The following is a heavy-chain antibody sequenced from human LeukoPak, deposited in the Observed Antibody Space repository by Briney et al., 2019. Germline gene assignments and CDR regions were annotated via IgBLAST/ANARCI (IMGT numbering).Heavy chain of an antibody. Sequence: PGGSLRLSCAASGFNFSSYWMSWVRQAPGKGLEWVANIKQDGSEEYYADSVKGRFTISRDNAENTLYLQMNSLRADDTAVYYCARDRGPRTGFMVREAYDYWGQGTLVTVSS. D-gene: IGHD3-10*01. CDR2: IKQDGSEE. CDR3: ARDRGPRTGFMVREAYDY. V-gene: IGHV3-7*01. J-gene: IGHJ4*02. CDR1: GFNFSSYW.